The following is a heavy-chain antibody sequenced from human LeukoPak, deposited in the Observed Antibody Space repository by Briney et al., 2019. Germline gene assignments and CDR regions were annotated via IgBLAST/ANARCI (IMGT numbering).Heavy chain of an antibody. D-gene: IGHD2-15*01. CDR1: GFTFSSYA. Sequence: GGSLRLSSAASGFTFSSYAMSWVRQAPGKGLEWMTVISFHGKDKFYADSMKGRLTISRDNSQRTLVMEMNSLRAEDTAVYYCVRQDCSAGSCYLDHWGQGILVTVSS. J-gene: IGHJ4*02. CDR3: VRQDCSAGSCYLDH. CDR2: ISFHGKDK. V-gene: IGHV3-30*04.